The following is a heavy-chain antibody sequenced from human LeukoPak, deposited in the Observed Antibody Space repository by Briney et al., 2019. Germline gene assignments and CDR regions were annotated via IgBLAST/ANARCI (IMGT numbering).Heavy chain of an antibody. V-gene: IGHV4-39*01. Sequence: SETLSLTCTVSGGSISSYYWGWIRQPPGKGLEWIGSIYYSGSTYYNPSLKSRVTISVDTSKNQFSLKLSSVTAADTAVYYCASDIVVVPAAIRDYWGQGTLVTVSS. CDR2: IYYSGST. CDR3: ASDIVVVPAAIRDY. D-gene: IGHD2-2*02. CDR1: GGSISSYY. J-gene: IGHJ4*02.